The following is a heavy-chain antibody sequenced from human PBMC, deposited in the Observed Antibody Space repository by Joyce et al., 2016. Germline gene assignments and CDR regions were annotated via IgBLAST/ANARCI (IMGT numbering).Heavy chain of an antibody. J-gene: IGHJ4*02. D-gene: IGHD3-3*01. V-gene: IGHV3-15*01. CDR1: GFTFSNAW. Sequence: EVQLVESGGGWVKPGGSLRLSCAASGFTFSNAWMSWVRQVPGKGLEWVGHIKSKTDGGTTNNAAPVKGRFTISRDDSKHTLDLQMNSLKTEDTAVYYCTTGYDFWSGSYMGYWGQGTLVTVSS. CDR2: IKSKTDGGTT. CDR3: TTGYDFWSGSYMGY.